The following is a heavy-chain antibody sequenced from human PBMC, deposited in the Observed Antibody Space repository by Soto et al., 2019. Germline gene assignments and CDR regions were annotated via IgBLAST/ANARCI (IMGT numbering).Heavy chain of an antibody. V-gene: IGHV3-48*01. Sequence: EVQLVESGGGLVQPGGSLRLSCAASGFMFSSYRMSWVRQAPGKGLEWISYIDSSTTTIYYADSVRGRFTISRDNAKNSLFLQMNRLRAEDAAVYYCARERYGVYYFGYWGQGTLVTVSS. CDR1: GFMFSSYR. CDR2: IDSSTTTI. CDR3: ARERYGVYYFGY. J-gene: IGHJ4*02. D-gene: IGHD4-17*01.